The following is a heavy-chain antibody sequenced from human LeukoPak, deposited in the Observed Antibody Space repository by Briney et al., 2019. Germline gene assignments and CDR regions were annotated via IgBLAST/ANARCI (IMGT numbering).Heavy chain of an antibody. CDR2: IYTSGST. J-gene: IGHJ5*02. CDR3: ARENDGDYVEDNWFDP. CDR1: GGSISRYY. D-gene: IGHD4-17*01. Sequence: SETLSLTCTVSGGSISRYYWSWIRQPAGKGLEWIGRIYTSGSTNYHPSLKSRVTMSVDTSKNQFSLKLSSVTAADTAVYYCARENDGDYVEDNWFDPWGQGTLVTVSS. V-gene: IGHV4-4*07.